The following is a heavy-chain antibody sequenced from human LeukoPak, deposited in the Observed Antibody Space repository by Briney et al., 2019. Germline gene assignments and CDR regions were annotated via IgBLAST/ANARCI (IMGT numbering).Heavy chain of an antibody. CDR2: ISGSNGNT. CDR3: ARYPLSYSSDWHYYFDY. Sequence: ASVTVSCKASGYTFTSYGVSWARQAPGQGLEWMGWISGSNGNTNNAQKVQGRVTMTTDTSTSTAYMELRSLRSDDTAVYYCARYPLSYSSDWHYYFDYWGQGTLLTVSS. D-gene: IGHD6-25*01. CDR1: GYTFTSYG. V-gene: IGHV1-18*01. J-gene: IGHJ4*02.